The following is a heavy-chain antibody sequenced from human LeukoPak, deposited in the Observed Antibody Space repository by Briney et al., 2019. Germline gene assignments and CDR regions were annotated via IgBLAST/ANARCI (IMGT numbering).Heavy chain of an antibody. V-gene: IGHV4-4*07. J-gene: IGHJ3*02. D-gene: IGHD6-6*01. CDR1: GGSISSYY. CDR3: AREPYRSSGXAFDI. Sequence: SETLSLTCTVSGGSISSYYWSWIRQPAGKGLEWIWRIYTSGSTNYNPSLKSRVTMSVDTSKNQFSLKLSSVTAADTAVYYCAREPYRSSGXAFDIWGQGTMVTVSS. CDR2: IYTSGST.